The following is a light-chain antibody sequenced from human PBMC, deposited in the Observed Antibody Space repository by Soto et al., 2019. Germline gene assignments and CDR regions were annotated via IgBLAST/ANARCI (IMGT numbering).Light chain of an antibody. CDR2: DVS. J-gene: IGLJ3*02. V-gene: IGLV2-14*03. Sequence: QSALTQPASVSGSPGQSITISCTGTSSDVGRYDYVSWYQQLPGKAPQLVIFDVSRRPSGVSSRFSGSKSGNTASLTISRLQAEDEADYYCSSYTSTNTLVGFGGGSKLTVL. CDR1: SSDVGRYDY. CDR3: SSYTSTNTLVG.